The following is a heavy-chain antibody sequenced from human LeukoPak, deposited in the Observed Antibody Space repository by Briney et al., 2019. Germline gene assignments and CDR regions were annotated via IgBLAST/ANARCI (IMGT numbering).Heavy chain of an antibody. CDR2: IYYSGST. CDR3: ARHRLVATAFDY. J-gene: IGHJ4*02. CDR1: GGSISSSSYY. Sequence: PSETLSLTCTVSGGSISSSSYYWGWIRQPPGKGLEWIGSIYYSGSTYYNPSLKSRVTISVDTSKNQFSLKLSSVTAADTAVYYCARHRLVATAFDYWGQGTLVTVSS. V-gene: IGHV4-39*01. D-gene: IGHD5-12*01.